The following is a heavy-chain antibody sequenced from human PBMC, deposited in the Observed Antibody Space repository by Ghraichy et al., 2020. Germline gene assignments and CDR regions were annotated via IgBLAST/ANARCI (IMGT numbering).Heavy chain of an antibody. CDR2: ISAYNGNT. CDR3: AREGHAIFGVGYFDY. D-gene: IGHD3-3*01. Sequence: ASVKVSCKASGYTFTSYGISWVRQAPGQGLEWMGWISAYNGNTNYAQKLQGRVTMTTDTSTSTAYMELRSLRSDDTAVYYCAREGHAIFGVGYFDYWGQGTLVTVSS. J-gene: IGHJ4*02. V-gene: IGHV1-18*04. CDR1: GYTFTSYG.